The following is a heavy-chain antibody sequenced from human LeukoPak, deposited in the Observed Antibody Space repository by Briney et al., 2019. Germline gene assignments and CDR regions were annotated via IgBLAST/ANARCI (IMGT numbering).Heavy chain of an antibody. D-gene: IGHD2-8*01. CDR3: AREAGYCTNGVCSGYYYYYMDV. J-gene: IGHJ6*03. CDR2: ISSSSSYI. CDR1: GFTFSSYS. Sequence: GGSLRLSCAASGFTFSSYSMNWVRQAPGKGLEWVSSISSSSSYIYYADSVKGRFTISRDNAKNSLYLQMNSLRAEDTAVYYCAREAGYCTNGVCSGYYYYYMDVWGKGTTVTVSS. V-gene: IGHV3-21*01.